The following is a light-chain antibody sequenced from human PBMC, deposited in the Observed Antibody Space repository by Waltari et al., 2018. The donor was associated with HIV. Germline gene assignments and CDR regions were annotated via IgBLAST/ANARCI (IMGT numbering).Light chain of an antibody. CDR3: QSADTRNTYPPRV. Sequence: SYELTQPPSVSVSPGQTARITCSGHVLSKQYAYWYHQKPGQAPVLVIYKDTKRPSGIRDRFSGTSSGTTVTLTISGVQAEDEGDYYCQSADTRNTYPPRVFGGGTRLTVL. J-gene: IGLJ3*02. CDR2: KDT. V-gene: IGLV3-25*03. CDR1: VLSKQY.